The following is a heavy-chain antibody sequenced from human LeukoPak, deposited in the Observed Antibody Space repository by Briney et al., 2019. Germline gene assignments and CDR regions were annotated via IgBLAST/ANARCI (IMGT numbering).Heavy chain of an antibody. Sequence: GASVKVSCKASGYTFTSYGISWVRQAPGQGLEWMGWISAYNGNTNYAQKLQGRVTMTTDTSTSTAYMELRSLRSDDTAVYYCARDPRYYGSGTHALFGYWGQGTLVTVSS. J-gene: IGHJ4*02. CDR1: GYTFTSYG. CDR2: ISAYNGNT. D-gene: IGHD3-10*01. CDR3: ARDPRYYGSGTHALFGY. V-gene: IGHV1-18*01.